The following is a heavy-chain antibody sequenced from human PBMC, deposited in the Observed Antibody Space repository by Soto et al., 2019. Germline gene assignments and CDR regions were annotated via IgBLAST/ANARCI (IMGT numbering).Heavy chain of an antibody. Sequence: PGESLKISCKGSGYSFTSYWIGWVRQMPGKGLEWMGIIYPGDSDTRYSPSFQGQVTISADKSISTAYLQWSGLKASDTAMYYCARQGIAVAGSYYGMDVRGQGTTVTVS. CDR2: IYPGDSDT. CDR3: ARQGIAVAGSYYGMDV. CDR1: GYSFTSYW. J-gene: IGHJ6*02. V-gene: IGHV5-51*01. D-gene: IGHD6-19*01.